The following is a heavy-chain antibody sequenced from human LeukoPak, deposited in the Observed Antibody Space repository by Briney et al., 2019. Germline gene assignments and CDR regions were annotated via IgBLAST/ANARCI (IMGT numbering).Heavy chain of an antibody. Sequence: GGSLRLSCAASGFTFSSYGMSWVRQAPGKGLEWVSAISGSGGSTYYADSVKGRFTISRDNSKNTLYLQMNSLRAEDTAVYYCASDHYDILTGIVDYWGQGTLVTISS. J-gene: IGHJ4*02. CDR2: ISGSGGST. V-gene: IGHV3-23*01. D-gene: IGHD3-9*01. CDR3: ASDHYDILTGIVDY. CDR1: GFTFSSYG.